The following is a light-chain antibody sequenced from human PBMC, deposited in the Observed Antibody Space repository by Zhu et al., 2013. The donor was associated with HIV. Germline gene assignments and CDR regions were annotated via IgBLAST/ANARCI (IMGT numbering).Light chain of an antibody. J-gene: IGKJ1*01. CDR3: HQYGTSPQT. CDR2: AAS. Sequence: EIVLTQSPGTLSLSPGERATLSCRASQSVSSSYLAWYQQKPGQAPRLLIYAASSRATDIPDRFSGSGSETDFTLTIDRLEPEDFAVYYCHQYGTSPQTFGQGTKVEVK. CDR1: QSVSSSY. V-gene: IGKV3-20*01.